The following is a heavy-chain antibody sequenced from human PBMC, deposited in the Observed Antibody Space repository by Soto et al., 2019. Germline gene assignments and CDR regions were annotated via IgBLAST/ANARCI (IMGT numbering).Heavy chain of an antibody. D-gene: IGHD3-10*01. V-gene: IGHV3-9*01. CDR3: AKGGGAYQYASGSCFGP. Sequence: EVQLVESGGGLVQPGKSLRLSCAASGFTFDDYAMHWVRQAPGKGLEWVSGISWNSDSICYADSVKGRFTISRDNAKNTLYQQMNSLRVEDTALYYCAKGGGAYQYASGSCFGPWGQGTLVTVSS. CDR1: GFTFDDYA. CDR2: ISWNSDSI. J-gene: IGHJ5*01.